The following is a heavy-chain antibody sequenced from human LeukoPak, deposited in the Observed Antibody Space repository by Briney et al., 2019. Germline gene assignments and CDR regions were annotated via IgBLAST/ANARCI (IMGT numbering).Heavy chain of an antibody. V-gene: IGHV4-59*01. Sequence: SETLSLTCTVSGGSISSYYWSWIRQPPGKGLEWIGYIYYSGSTNYNPPLKSRVTISVDTSKNQFSLKLSSVTAADTAVYYCARDLHGDYVLAFDIWGQGTMVTVSS. CDR1: GGSISSYY. D-gene: IGHD4-17*01. CDR3: ARDLHGDYVLAFDI. CDR2: IYYSGST. J-gene: IGHJ3*02.